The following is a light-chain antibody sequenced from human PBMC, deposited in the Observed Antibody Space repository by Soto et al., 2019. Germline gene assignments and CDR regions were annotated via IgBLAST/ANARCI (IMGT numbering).Light chain of an antibody. Sequence: QSALTQPASVSGSPGQSITISCTGSSNDVGGYNFVSWYQQHPGKAPKLLIYEVTNRPSGISDRFSGSRSGNTASLTISGLQPEDEAGYYCASYTSTNSLIFGGGTKLTVL. V-gene: IGLV2-14*01. CDR2: EVT. CDR3: ASYTSTNSLI. J-gene: IGLJ2*01. CDR1: SNDVGGYNF.